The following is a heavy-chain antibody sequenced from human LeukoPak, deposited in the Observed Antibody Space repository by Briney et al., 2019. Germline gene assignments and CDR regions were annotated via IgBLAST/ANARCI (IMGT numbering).Heavy chain of an antibody. V-gene: IGHV4-59*01. CDR2: IYYSGST. J-gene: IGHJ6*02. CDR3: ARAPAAGDYYGMDV. CDR1: GGSISNYY. Sequence: SETLSLTCTVSGGSISNYYWSWIRQPPGKGLEWIGYIYYSGSTDYNPSLKSRVAISVDTSKNQFCLRLSSATAADTAVYYCARAPAAGDYYGMDVWGQGTTVTVSS. D-gene: IGHD6-13*01.